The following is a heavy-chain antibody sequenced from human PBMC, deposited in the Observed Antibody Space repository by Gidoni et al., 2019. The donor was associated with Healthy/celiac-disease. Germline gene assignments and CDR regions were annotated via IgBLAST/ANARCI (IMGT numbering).Heavy chain of an antibody. CDR1: GFTFSIYA. V-gene: IGHV3-23*01. D-gene: IGHD3-10*01. CDR3: AKGGEYYGSGSYRFDY. Sequence: EVQLLESGGGLVQPGGSLRLSCAASGFTFSIYAMSWVRQAPGKVLEGVSAISGSGGSTYYADSVKGRFTISRDNSKNTLYLQMNSLRAEDTAVYYCAKGGEYYGSGSYRFDYWGQGTLVTVSS. CDR2: ISGSGGST. J-gene: IGHJ4*02.